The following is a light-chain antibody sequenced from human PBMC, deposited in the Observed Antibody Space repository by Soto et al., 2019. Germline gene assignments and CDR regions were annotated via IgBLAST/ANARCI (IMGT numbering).Light chain of an antibody. J-gene: IGLJ3*02. CDR3: CSYAGSSTVT. V-gene: IGLV2-23*01. Sequence: QSALTQPASVSGSPGQSITISCTGTNNGVGSYNLVSWYQQHPGKAPKLIIYEDNKRPSGVSNRFSASKSGNTASLTISGLQADDEADYSCCSYAGSSTVTFGGGTKLTVL. CDR1: NNGVGSYNL. CDR2: EDN.